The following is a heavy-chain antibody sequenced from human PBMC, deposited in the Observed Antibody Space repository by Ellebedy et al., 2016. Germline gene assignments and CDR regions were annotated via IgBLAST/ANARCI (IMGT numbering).Heavy chain of an antibody. CDR3: ARGPGQYDFNGFQPAYFDN. CDR1: GFSLSDNS. D-gene: IGHD3-3*01. J-gene: IGHJ4*02. Sequence: GESLKISCAASGFSLSDNSMHWLRQAPGKGLEWVASISTSSAYTYYADSLQGRFIISRDNADNSLYLQMNSLRAGDTAVYHCARGPGQYDFNGFQPAYFDNWGQGTLVTVSS. V-gene: IGHV3-21*01. CDR2: ISTSSAYT.